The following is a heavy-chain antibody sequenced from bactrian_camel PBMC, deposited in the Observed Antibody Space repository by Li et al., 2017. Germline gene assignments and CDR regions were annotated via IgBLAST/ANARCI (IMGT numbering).Heavy chain of an antibody. J-gene: IGHJ4*01. V-gene: IGHV3S40*01. CDR3: AQNGGNWGGEYNS. CDR2: INSGGGAT. Sequence: DVQLVESGGGLVQPGGSLRLSCAASGFIFSSAYGTWVRQLPEKGLEWVAGINSGGGATLYSPSVEGRFTVSKDNAKNMLYLQMNSLKSEDTALYYCAQNGGNWGGEYNSWGQGTQVTVS. CDR1: GFIFSSAY. D-gene: IGHD5*01.